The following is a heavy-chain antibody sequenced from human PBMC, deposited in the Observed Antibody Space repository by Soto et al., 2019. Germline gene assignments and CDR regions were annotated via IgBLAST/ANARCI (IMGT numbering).Heavy chain of an antibody. CDR2: IYTSGST. V-gene: IGHV4-4*07. CDR1: GGSISSYY. D-gene: IGHD2-2*02. J-gene: IGHJ6*02. CDR3: ARFVRSCSGTTCYTRADV. Sequence: PSENLALTWTVSGGSISSYYWSWIRQPAGKGVEWIGRIYTSGSTNYNPSLKSRVTMSVDTSKNQFSLKLRSVIVADTAVYHCARFVRSCSGTTCYTRADVWGQGATVTVSS.